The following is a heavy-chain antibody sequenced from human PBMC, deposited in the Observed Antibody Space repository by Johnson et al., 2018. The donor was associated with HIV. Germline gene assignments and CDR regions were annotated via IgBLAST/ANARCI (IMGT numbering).Heavy chain of an antibody. J-gene: IGHJ3*02. CDR1: GFTFSDCY. CDR3: ARDSYGGAFDI. V-gene: IGHV3-11*01. CDR2: ISSSGSTM. D-gene: IGHD3-16*01. Sequence: QVQLVESGGGVVQPGRSLRLSCAASGFTFSDCYMTWIRQAPGKGLEWVSYISSSGSTMYYADSVKGRFTISRDNAKNSLYLQMNSLSAEDTALYYCARDSYGGAFDIWGQGTMVTVSS.